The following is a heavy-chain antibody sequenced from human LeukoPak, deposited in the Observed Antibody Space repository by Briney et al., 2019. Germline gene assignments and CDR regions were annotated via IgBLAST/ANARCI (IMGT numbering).Heavy chain of an antibody. V-gene: IGHV3-30*18. Sequence: GGSLRLSCAASGFTFSSYGMHGVRQAPGKGLEWVAVISYDGSNKYYADSVKGRFTISRDNSKNTLYLQMNSLRAEDTAVYYCAKASDWFDPWGQGTLVTVSS. CDR1: GFTFSSYG. CDR2: ISYDGSNK. CDR3: AKASDWFDP. J-gene: IGHJ5*02.